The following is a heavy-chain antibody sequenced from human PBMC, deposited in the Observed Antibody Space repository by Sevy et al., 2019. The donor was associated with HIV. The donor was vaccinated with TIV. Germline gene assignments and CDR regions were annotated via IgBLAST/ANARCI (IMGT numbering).Heavy chain of an antibody. CDR1: GFSLNSYW. CDR2: IKQDGSVK. Sequence: RGSLRLSCAASGFSLNSYWMSWVRQAPGKGLEWMANIKQDGSVKYYVDSVKGRFTISRDNARNLLYLQMNSLRAEDTALYYCVRAIAADGSFWGQGTLVTVSS. D-gene: IGHD6-13*01. CDR3: VRAIAADGSF. V-gene: IGHV3-7*01. J-gene: IGHJ4*02.